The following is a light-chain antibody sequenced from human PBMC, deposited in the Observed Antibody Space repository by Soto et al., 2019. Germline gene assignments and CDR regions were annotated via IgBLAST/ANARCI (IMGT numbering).Light chain of an antibody. Sequence: QSVLTQSSSASASLGSSVKFTCTLSSGHSSYIIAWHQQQPGKAPRYLMKLEGSGSYNKGSGVPDRFSGSSSGADRYLTISNLQFEDEADYYCETWDGNSWVFGGGTKLTVL. CDR3: ETWDGNSWV. CDR2: LEGSGSY. V-gene: IGLV4-60*02. J-gene: IGLJ3*02. CDR1: SGHSSYI.